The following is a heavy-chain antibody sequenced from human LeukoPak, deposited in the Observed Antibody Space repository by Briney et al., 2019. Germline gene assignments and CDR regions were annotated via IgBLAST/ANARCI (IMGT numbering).Heavy chain of an antibody. CDR1: GFTFSNAW. CDR3: ARERSGAYERWLDY. J-gene: IGHJ4*02. V-gene: IGHV3-15*01. CDR2: IKSKTDGGTT. Sequence: GGSLRLSCAASGFTFSNAWMSWVRQAPGKGLEWVGRIKSKTDGGTTDYAAPVKGRFTISRDDSKNTLYLQMNSLRPEDTAVYYCARERSGAYERWLDYWGQGTLVTVSS. D-gene: IGHD6-19*01.